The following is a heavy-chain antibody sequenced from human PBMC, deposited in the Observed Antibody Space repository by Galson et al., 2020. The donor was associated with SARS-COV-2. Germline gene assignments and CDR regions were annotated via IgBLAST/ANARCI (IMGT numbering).Heavy chain of an antibody. CDR1: GYSVSTTNY. V-gene: IGHV4-38-2*02. D-gene: IGHD3-22*01. CDR3: ARQGVNMIVLVTVPGWYFDL. Sequence: SETLSLTCTVSGYSVSTTNYWGWVRQPPGRGLEWIGSVYPRATTYYNPSLKSRVTISVDTSKNQFSLRLDSVTAADTALYYCARQGVNMIVLVTVPGWYFDLWGRGTLVTVSS. J-gene: IGHJ2*01. CDR2: VYPRATT.